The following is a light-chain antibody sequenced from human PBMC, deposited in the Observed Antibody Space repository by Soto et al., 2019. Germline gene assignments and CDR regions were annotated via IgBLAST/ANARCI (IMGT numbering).Light chain of an antibody. CDR3: HQYDNYPLT. Sequence: MQMVQGPSLHLGAVRNIITITCRASRSISSYLNWYQQKPGKAPKLLIYAASSLQSGVPSRFSGSGSGTEFTLTISNLQPDDLATYHCHQYDNYPLTFGGGTKVDI. V-gene: IGKV1-39*02. CDR2: AAS. J-gene: IGKJ4*01. CDR1: RSISSY.